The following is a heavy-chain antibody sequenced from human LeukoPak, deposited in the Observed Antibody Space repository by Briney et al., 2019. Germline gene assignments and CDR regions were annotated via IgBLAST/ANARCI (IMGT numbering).Heavy chain of an antibody. J-gene: IGHJ4*02. Sequence: GGSLRLSCAASGFTFSSHWMHWVRQVPGKGLVWVSRINGDGRRITYADSVKGRFTISRDNAKNTLFLRMDSLRAEDTALYYCARDRPDGRTSFDYWGLGTLVTVSS. D-gene: IGHD1-14*01. CDR2: INGDGRRI. CDR1: GFTFSSHW. CDR3: ARDRPDGRTSFDY. V-gene: IGHV3-74*03.